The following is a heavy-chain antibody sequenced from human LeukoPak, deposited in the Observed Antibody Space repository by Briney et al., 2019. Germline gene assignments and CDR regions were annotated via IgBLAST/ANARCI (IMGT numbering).Heavy chain of an antibody. CDR2: ISAYSGDT. CDR3: GRGPKAGGPHHDMDV. D-gene: IGHD2-15*01. Sequence: ASVKVSCMPSGGTFSIYAISWVRQAPGQGLEWMGWISAYSGDTNYAQKFQGRATMTTDTSTSTAYMEQRSLSSDDTAVYYCGRGPKAGGPHHDMDVWGRGTTVTVSS. CDR1: GGTFSIYA. V-gene: IGHV1-18*01. J-gene: IGHJ6*02.